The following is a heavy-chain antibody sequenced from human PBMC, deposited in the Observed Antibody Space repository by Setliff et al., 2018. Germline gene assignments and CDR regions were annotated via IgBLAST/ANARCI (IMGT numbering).Heavy chain of an antibody. CDR2: IDPSGNT. Sequence: NPSETLSLTCTVSGGSISSGSNYWSWIRQPAGRGLEWIGHIDPSGNTNYHPSLKSRVTISGDTSKNQFSLKLTSVTAADTAVYFCARSLGSGSYYNSRPFYSDYWGQGTQVT. D-gene: IGHD3-10*01. CDR1: GGSISSGSNY. CDR3: ARSLGSGSYYNSRPFYSDY. V-gene: IGHV4-61*09. J-gene: IGHJ4*02.